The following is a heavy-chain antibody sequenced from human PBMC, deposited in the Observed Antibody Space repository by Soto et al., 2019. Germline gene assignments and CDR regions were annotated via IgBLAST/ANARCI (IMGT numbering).Heavy chain of an antibody. J-gene: IGHJ4*02. Sequence: QSQTLSLTCAVYGGSFSGYYWSWIRQPPGKGLEWIGEINHSGSTNYNPSLKSRVTISVDTSKNQFSLKLSSVTAADTAVYYCARDVGVGATTDYWGQGTLVTVSS. CDR1: GGSFSGYY. CDR3: ARDVGVGATTDY. D-gene: IGHD1-26*01. V-gene: IGHV4-34*01. CDR2: INHSGST.